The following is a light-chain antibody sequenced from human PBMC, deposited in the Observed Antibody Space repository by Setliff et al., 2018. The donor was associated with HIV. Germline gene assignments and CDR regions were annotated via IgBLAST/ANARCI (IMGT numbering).Light chain of an antibody. CDR2: EVS. Sequence: QSALTQPASVSGSPGQSITISCTGTSSDVGGYNYVSWYQQHPGKAPKLMIYEVSKRPSGVPDRFSGSKSGNTASLTVSGLQAEDEADYYYSSYAGSNNVFGTGTKVTVL. J-gene: IGLJ1*01. CDR3: SSYAGSNNV. CDR1: SSDVGGYNY. V-gene: IGLV2-8*01.